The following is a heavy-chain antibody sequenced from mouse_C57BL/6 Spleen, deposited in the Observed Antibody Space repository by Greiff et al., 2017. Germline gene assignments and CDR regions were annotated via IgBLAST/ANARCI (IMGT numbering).Heavy chain of an antibody. J-gene: IGHJ2*01. V-gene: IGHV5-6*01. CDR2: ISSGGSYT. Sequence: EVQLMESGGDLVKPGGSLKLSCAASGFTFSSYGMSWVRQTPDKRLEWVATISSGGSYTYYPDSVKGRFTISRDNAKNTLYLQMSSLKSEDTAMYYCARGDGSSYGVDYWGQGTTLTVSS. CDR1: GFTFSSYG. CDR3: ARGDGSSYGVDY. D-gene: IGHD1-1*01.